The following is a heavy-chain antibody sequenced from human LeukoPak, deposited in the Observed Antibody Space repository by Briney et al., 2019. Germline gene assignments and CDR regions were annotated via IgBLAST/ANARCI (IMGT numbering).Heavy chain of an antibody. J-gene: IGHJ6*03. D-gene: IGHD6-13*01. CDR1: GFTFSSYW. Sequence: GGSLRLSCAASGFTFSSYWMHWVRQAPGKGLVWVSRMNSDGSITNYADSVKGRSTISRDNAKNSLYLQMNSLRAEDTAVYYCARGSSSRGHYYYYYYMDVWGKGTTVTVSS. CDR3: ARGSSSRGHYYYYYYMDV. V-gene: IGHV3-74*01. CDR2: MNSDGSIT.